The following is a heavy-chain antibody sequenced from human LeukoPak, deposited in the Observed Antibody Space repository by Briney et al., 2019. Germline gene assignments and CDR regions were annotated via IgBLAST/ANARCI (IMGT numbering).Heavy chain of an antibody. J-gene: IGHJ1*01. Sequence: ASVKVSCKASGYTFTSYGISWVRQAPGQGLDWMGWISAYNGNTNYAQKLQGRVTMTTDTSTSTAYMELRSLRSDDTAVYYCARSSIAAAVTEYFQHWGQGTLVTVSS. CDR3: ARSSIAAAVTEYFQH. CDR1: GYTFTSYG. V-gene: IGHV1-18*01. D-gene: IGHD6-13*01. CDR2: ISAYNGNT.